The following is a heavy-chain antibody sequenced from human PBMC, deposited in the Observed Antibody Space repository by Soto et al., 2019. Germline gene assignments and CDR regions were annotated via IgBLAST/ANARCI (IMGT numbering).Heavy chain of an antibody. CDR3: ARGLPTHAYYYYYYMDV. J-gene: IGHJ6*03. CDR2: INHSGST. V-gene: IGHV4-34*01. D-gene: IGHD2-15*01. Sequence: KPSETLSLTCAVYGGSFSGYYWSWIRQPPGKGLEWIGEINHSGSTNYNPSLKSRVTISVDTSKNQFSLKLSSVTAADTAVYYCARGLPTHAYYYYYYMDVWGKGTTVTVSS. CDR1: GGSFSGYY.